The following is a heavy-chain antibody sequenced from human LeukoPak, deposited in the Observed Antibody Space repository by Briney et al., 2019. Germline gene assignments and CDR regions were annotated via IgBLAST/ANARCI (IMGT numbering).Heavy chain of an antibody. V-gene: IGHV1-24*01. D-gene: IGHD6-13*01. CDR2: SDPEDGET. CDR3: ATEVNKAIAPGVPYFYGMDV. Sequence: VASVKVSCKVSGYTLTELSMHWVRQAPGKGLEWMGGSDPEDGETIYAQKFQGRVTMTEDTSTDTAYMELSSLRSEDTAVYYCATEVNKAIAPGVPYFYGMDVWGQGTTVTVSS. J-gene: IGHJ6*02. CDR1: GYTLTELS.